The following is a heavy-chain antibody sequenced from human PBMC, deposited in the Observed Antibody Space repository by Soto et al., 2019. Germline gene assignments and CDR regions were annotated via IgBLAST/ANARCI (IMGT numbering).Heavy chain of an antibody. CDR3: EKQGGVPAFDY. CDR2: ISHDGSKK. J-gene: IGHJ4*02. CDR1: GFTFSNYG. V-gene: IGHV3-30*18. D-gene: IGHD3-16*01. Sequence: QVQLVESGGGVVQPGRSLRLSCAASGFTFSNYGMHWVRQAPGRGLEWVAFISHDGSKKYYVDSVKGRVTISRDNSKKTLYVQMDSLRHEDTAVYYCEKQGGVPAFDYWGQGALVTVSS.